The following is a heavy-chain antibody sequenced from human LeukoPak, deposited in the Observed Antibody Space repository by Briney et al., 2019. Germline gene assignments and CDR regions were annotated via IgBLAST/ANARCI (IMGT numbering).Heavy chain of an antibody. CDR2: IYYSGST. V-gene: IGHV4-31*03. CDR1: GGSISSGGYY. CDR3: ATRRGGYDVNWFDP. D-gene: IGHD5-12*01. J-gene: IGHJ5*02. Sequence: SQTLSLTCTVSGGSISSGGYYWSWIRQHPGKGLEWIGYIYYSGSTYYNPSLKSRVTISVDTSKYQFSLKLSSVTAEDTAVYYCATRRGGYDVNWFDPWGQGTLVTVSS.